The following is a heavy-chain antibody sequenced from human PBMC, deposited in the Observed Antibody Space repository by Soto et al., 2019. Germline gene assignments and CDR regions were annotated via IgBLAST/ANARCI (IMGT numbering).Heavy chain of an antibody. CDR2: VSPYNGNT. D-gene: IGHD1-1*01. CDR3: VRGGILEANRPYYHYGLDV. CDR1: GYTFSTYG. Sequence: GASVKVSCKVFGYTFSTYGLSWVRQAPGQGLEWMGWVSPYNGNTYYAPGLQGRVTMTTDTSTNTAYMSLRSLRSDDTAIYYCVRGGILEANRPYYHYGLDVWGQGTPVTVSS. V-gene: IGHV1-18*01. J-gene: IGHJ6*02.